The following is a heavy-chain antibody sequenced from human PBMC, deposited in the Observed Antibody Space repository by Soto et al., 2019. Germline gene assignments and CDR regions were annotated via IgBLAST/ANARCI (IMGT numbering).Heavy chain of an antibody. CDR2: IYPDDSDT. D-gene: IGHD3-22*01. V-gene: IGHV5-51*01. CDR1: GYSFTSYY. J-gene: IGHJ4*02. Sequence: PGESLKISCKASGYSFTSYYIGWVRQMPGKGLEWMGIIYPDDSDTKYSPSFQGQVTISADKSISTAYLQWSSLKASDTAMYYCARPRLSGYVVDYWGQGTLVTAPQ. CDR3: ARPRLSGYVVDY.